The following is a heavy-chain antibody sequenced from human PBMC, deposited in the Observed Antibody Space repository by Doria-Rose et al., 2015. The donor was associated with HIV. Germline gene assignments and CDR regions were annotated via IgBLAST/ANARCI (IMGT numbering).Heavy chain of an antibody. Sequence: QVQLVQSGTEVKKPGSSVKVSCKASGGTFGNSVISWVRQAPGQGLEWMGGIIPMLGTTNYAQKFQGRVTIIADKSTSTAYMELGSLRSDDTAVYYCARAPAAGVSSYYYCYGLDVWGQGTPVTVS. CDR3: ARAPAAGVSSYYYCYGLDV. CDR1: GGTFGNSV. J-gene: IGHJ6*02. CDR2: IIPMLGTT. V-gene: IGHV1-69*14. D-gene: IGHD6-13*01.